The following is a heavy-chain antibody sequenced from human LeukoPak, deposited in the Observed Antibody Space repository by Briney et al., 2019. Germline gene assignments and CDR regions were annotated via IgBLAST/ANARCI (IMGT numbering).Heavy chain of an antibody. CDR3: AKDRGSSGWLY. D-gene: IGHD6-19*01. CDR1: GFTVSSNY. V-gene: IGHV3-23*01. CDR2: ISSSGVGT. Sequence: GGSLTLSCAASGFTVSSNYMNWVRRAPGKGLEWVSAISSSGVGTYYADSVKGRFTISRDNSKNTLYLQMNSLRAEDTAVYYCAKDRGSSGWLYWGQGTLVTVSS. J-gene: IGHJ4*02.